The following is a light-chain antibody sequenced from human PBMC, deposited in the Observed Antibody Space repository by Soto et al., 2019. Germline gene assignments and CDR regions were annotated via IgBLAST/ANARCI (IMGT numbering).Light chain of an antibody. V-gene: IGKV1-5*01. CDR3: QQYTNTNNPWM. Sequence: DIQMTQSPYSLSAFVGDRVSITCRAIHTISTWMAWYQQKPGKAPKLLVYDASTLQSGVASRFSGSGSGTEFTLIISGLQPDDSATYCCQQYTNTNNPWMFGQGTKVDIK. CDR1: HTISTW. J-gene: IGKJ1*01. CDR2: DAS.